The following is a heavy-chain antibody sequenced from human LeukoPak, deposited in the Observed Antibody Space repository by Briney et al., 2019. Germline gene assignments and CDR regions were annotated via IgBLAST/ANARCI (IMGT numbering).Heavy chain of an antibody. CDR3: ARSAAYYDFWTGYYNALYYMDV. V-gene: IGHV4-59*01. Sequence: SETLSLTCTVSGGSISDYYWSWIRQPPGKGRERIGYVYSGSTSYSPSLKSRVSISVDTSRNQFSLRLSSVTAADTAVYYCARSAAYYDFWTGYYNALYYMDVWGKGITVTVSS. D-gene: IGHD3-3*01. J-gene: IGHJ6*03. CDR2: VYSGST. CDR1: GGSISDYY.